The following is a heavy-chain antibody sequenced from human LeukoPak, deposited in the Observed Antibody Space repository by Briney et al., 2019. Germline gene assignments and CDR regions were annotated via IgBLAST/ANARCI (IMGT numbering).Heavy chain of an antibody. D-gene: IGHD3-22*01. J-gene: IGHJ4*02. CDR2: INPNSGGT. V-gene: IGHV1-2*06. CDR3: ARGPAYYYDSSGYFDY. CDR1: GYTFTGYY. Sequence: GASVKVSCKASGYTFTGYYMHWVRQAPGQGLEWMGRINPNSGGTNYAQKFQGRVTMTRDTSISTAYMELSRLRSDDTAAYYCARGPAYYYDSSGYFDYWGQGTLVTVSS.